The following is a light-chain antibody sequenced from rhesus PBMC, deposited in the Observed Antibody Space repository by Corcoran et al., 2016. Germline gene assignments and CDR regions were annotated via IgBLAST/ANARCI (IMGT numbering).Light chain of an antibody. J-gene: IGKJ4*01. V-gene: IGKV1-74*01. CDR3: QHNYGTPLT. CDR2: KAS. Sequence: DIQMTQSPSSLSASVGDRVTITCRASENVNNYLNWYQQKPGKAPKLLIYKASTLQSGVPSRFSGSGTGTDYTFTSSSLQSEDVATYYCQHNYGTPLTFGGGTKVESK. CDR1: ENVNNY.